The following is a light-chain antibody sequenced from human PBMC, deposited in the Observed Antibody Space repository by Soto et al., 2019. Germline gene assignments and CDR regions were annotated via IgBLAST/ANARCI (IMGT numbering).Light chain of an antibody. CDR1: QSIINW. CDR3: QQYDSFSGT. V-gene: IGKV1-5*01. Sequence: DVQMTQSPSTLSASVGGRVTITCRASQSIINWLAWYQQKPGKAPKLLIYGASSLESGVPSRFSGSGSGTEFTLTITNLQPDDFATYYCQQYDSFSGTFVHGTKVGIK. CDR2: GAS. J-gene: IGKJ1*01.